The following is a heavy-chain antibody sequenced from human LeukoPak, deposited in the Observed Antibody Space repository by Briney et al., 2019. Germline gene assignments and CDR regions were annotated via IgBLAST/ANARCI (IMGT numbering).Heavy chain of an antibody. V-gene: IGHV1-46*01. D-gene: IGHD6-19*01. Sequence: ASVKVSCKASGYTFSSCAINWVRQAPGQGLEWMGIINPSGGSTSYAQKFQGRVTMTRDTSTSTVYMELSSLRSEDTAVYYCARAAVAGPRRGYYFDYWGQGTLVTVSS. CDR2: INPSGGST. CDR1: GYTFSSCA. J-gene: IGHJ4*02. CDR3: ARAAVAGPRRGYYFDY.